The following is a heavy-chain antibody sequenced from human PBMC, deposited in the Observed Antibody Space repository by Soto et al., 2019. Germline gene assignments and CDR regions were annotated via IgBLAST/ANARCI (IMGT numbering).Heavy chain of an antibody. V-gene: IGHV3-23*01. D-gene: IGHD1-7*01. J-gene: IGHJ4*02. Sequence: GGSLRLSCATSGLTFSNYAMIWVRQAPGGGLEWVSSMSGSSSTTYYADSVKGRFTISRDRSKNTLYLQMSSLRAEDTALYYCAKNQERELPRVIDFWGQGTLVTVSS. CDR2: MSGSSSTT. CDR1: GLTFSNYA. CDR3: AKNQERELPRVIDF.